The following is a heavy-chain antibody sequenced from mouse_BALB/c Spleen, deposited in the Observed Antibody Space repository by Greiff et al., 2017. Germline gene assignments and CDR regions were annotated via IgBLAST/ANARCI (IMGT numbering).Heavy chain of an antibody. V-gene: IGHV1-69*01. CDR1: GYTFTDYW. CDR3: ARYDGYAMDY. D-gene: IGHD2-14*01. Sequence: VQLQQPGAELVMPGASVKMSCKASGYTFTDYWMHWVKQRPGQGLEWIGAIDTSDSYTSYNQKFKGKATLTVDESSSTAYMQLSSLTSEDSAVYYCARYDGYAMDYWGQGTSVTVSS. CDR2: IDTSDSYT. J-gene: IGHJ4*01.